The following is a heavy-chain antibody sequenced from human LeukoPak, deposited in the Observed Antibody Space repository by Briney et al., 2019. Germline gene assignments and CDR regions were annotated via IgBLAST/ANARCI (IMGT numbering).Heavy chain of an antibody. V-gene: IGHV3-66*01. CDR1: GFTVSSNY. J-gene: IGHJ4*02. CDR2: IYSGGST. CDR3: ARDKNYYDSSGGGD. D-gene: IGHD3-22*01. Sequence: PGGSLRLSCAASGFTVSSNYMSWVRQAPGKGLEWASVIYSGGSTYYADSVRGRFTISRDNSKNTLYLQMNSLRAEDTAVYYCARDKNYYDSSGGGDWGQGTLVTVSS.